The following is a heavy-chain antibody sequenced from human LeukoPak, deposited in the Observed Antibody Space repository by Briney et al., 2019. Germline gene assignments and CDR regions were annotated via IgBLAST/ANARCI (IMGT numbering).Heavy chain of an antibody. D-gene: IGHD5-24*01. CDR1: GVTFSSYS. Sequence: SGGSLRLSCAASGVTFSSYSMNWVRQAPGKGLEWVSVIYGGGNIYYADSVKGRFTISRDNSKNTLYLQMNSLRAEDTAVYYCARGAGYNYPYYFDYWGQGTLVTVSS. CDR3: ARGAGYNYPYYFDY. CDR2: IYGGGNI. V-gene: IGHV3-53*01. J-gene: IGHJ4*02.